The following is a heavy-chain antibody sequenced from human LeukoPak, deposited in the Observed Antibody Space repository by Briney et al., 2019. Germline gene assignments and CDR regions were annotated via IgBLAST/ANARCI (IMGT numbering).Heavy chain of an antibody. V-gene: IGHV1-8*03. Sequence: ASVKVSCESSGYTFTGYDINWVRQAPGQGLEWMGWVTPGSGNTGYAQKFQGRVTITTDNFITTTYLELSSLRSEDTAVYYCARGAVQCMDYWGQGTLVTVSS. J-gene: IGHJ4*02. CDR2: VTPGSGNT. CDR3: ARGAVQCMDY. D-gene: IGHD2-8*01. CDR1: GYTFTGYD.